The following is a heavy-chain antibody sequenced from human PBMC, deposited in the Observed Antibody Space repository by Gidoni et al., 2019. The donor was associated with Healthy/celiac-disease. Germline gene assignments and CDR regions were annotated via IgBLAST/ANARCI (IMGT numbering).Heavy chain of an antibody. Sequence: QVQLVQSGAEVKKPGASVKVPCKASGYPFTRYGISWVRQAPGQGREWMGWISAYNGNTNYAQKLQGRVTMTTDTSTSTAYMELRSLRSDDTAVYYCARVVVPAPPNYGMDVWGQGTTVTVSS. CDR1: GYPFTRYG. CDR2: ISAYNGNT. D-gene: IGHD2-2*01. CDR3: ARVVVPAPPNYGMDV. V-gene: IGHV1-18*01. J-gene: IGHJ6*02.